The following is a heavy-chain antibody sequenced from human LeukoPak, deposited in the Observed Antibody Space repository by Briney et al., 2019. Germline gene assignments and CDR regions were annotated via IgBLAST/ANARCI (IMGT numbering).Heavy chain of an antibody. Sequence: SETLSLTCAVYGGSFSGYYWSWIRQPPGKGLEWIGEINHSGSTNYNPSLKSRVTISVDTSKDQFSLKLSSVTAADTAFYFCARRGSIFEDSEWRTAFDIWGQGTMVIVSS. CDR1: GGSFSGYY. J-gene: IGHJ3*02. CDR2: INHSGST. V-gene: IGHV4-34*01. CDR3: ARRGSIFEDSEWRTAFDI. D-gene: IGHD3-9*01.